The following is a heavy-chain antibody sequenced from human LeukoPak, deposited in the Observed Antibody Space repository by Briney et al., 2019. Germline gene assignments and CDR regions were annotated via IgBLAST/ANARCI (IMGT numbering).Heavy chain of an antibody. Sequence: PSETLSLTCAVSGGSLSGYYWTWIRQPPGKGLEWIGEINHSGSTNYNPSLKSRVTISVDTSKNQFSLKLSSVTAADTAVYYCARDRGSQPFIDYWGQGTLVTVSS. CDR2: INHSGST. D-gene: IGHD1-26*01. CDR3: ARDRGSQPFIDY. J-gene: IGHJ4*02. CDR1: GGSLSGYY. V-gene: IGHV4-34*01.